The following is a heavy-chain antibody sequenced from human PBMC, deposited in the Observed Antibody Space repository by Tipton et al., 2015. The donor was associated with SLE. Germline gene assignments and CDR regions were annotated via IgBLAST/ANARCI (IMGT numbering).Heavy chain of an antibody. CDR1: GYTFDDYY. Sequence: QLVQSGAEVKKPGASLQVSCTGSGYTFDDYYLHWVRQAPGQGLEGMGWINSNSGGTNYAQRFQGRVTMTRDTSISTAYMELRSLRSDDTAVYYCARGGSYYNYYYGMDVRGQGTTVTVSS. J-gene: IGHJ6*02. D-gene: IGHD1-26*01. V-gene: IGHV1-2*02. CDR3: ARGGSYYNYYYGMDV. CDR2: INSNSGGT.